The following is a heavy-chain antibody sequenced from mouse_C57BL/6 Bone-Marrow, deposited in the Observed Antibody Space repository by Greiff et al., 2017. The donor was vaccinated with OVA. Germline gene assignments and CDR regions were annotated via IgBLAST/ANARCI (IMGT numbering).Heavy chain of an antibody. Sequence: VQLQQPGAELVKPGASVKMSCKASGYTFNSYWLTWVKQRPGQGLEWIGDLYPGSGSTNYNEKFKSKATLTVDTSSSTAYMQLSSLTSEDSAVYYCARMAYEYDAAWFAYWGQGTLVTVSA. CDR3: ARMAYEYDAAWFAY. CDR1: GYTFNSYW. J-gene: IGHJ3*01. V-gene: IGHV1-55*01. CDR2: LYPGSGST. D-gene: IGHD2-4*01.